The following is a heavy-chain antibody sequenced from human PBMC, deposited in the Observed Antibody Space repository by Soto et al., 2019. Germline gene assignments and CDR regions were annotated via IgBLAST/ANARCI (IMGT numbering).Heavy chain of an antibody. CDR3: ARDRYSSSSYSYGMDV. J-gene: IGHJ6*02. D-gene: IGHD6-6*01. Sequence: PSETLSLTCTVSGGSISSGGYYWSWIRQHPGKGLEWIGYIYYSGSTYYNPSLKSRVTISVDTSKNQFSLKLSSVTAADTAVYYCARDRYSSSSYSYGMDVWGQGTTVTVSS. CDR2: IYYSGST. V-gene: IGHV4-31*03. CDR1: GGSISSGGYY.